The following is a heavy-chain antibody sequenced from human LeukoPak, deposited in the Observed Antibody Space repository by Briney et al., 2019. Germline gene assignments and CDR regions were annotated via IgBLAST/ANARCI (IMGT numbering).Heavy chain of an antibody. J-gene: IGHJ3*02. CDR2: MNPNSGNT. CDR1: GYTFTSYD. CDR3: ASHSDRLRYAFDI. D-gene: IGHD4-17*01. Sequence: ASVKVSCKASGYTFTSYDINWVRQATGQGLEWMGWMNPNSGNTGYAQKFQGRVTITRNTSISTAYMELSSLRAEDTAVYYCASHSDRLRYAFDIWGQGTMVTVSS. V-gene: IGHV1-8*03.